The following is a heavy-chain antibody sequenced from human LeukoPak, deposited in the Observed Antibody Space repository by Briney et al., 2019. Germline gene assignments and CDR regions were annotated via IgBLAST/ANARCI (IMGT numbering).Heavy chain of an antibody. CDR3: AGGDYSNFLGRKYFQH. J-gene: IGHJ1*01. CDR1: GGSISSGDCY. Sequence: SETLSLTCTVSGGSISSGDCYWSWIRQPPGKGLEWIGYIYYSGSTYYNPSLKRRVTISVDTSKNQFSLKLSSVTAADTAVYYCAGGDYSNFLGRKYFQHWGQGTLVTVSS. CDR2: IYYSGST. V-gene: IGHV4-30-4*01. D-gene: IGHD4-4*01.